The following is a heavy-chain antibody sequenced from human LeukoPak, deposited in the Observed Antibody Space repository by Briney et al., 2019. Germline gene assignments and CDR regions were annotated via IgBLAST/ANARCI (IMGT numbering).Heavy chain of an antibody. CDR1: GDSVSSNSAA. D-gene: IGHD3-16*01. CDR2: TYYRSKWYN. V-gene: IGHV6-1*01. J-gene: IGHJ4*02. CDR3: ARDHIGEENYFDY. Sequence: SQTLSLTCAISGDSVSSNSAAWNWIRQSPSGGLKWLGRTYYRSKWYNDYAVSVKSRITIIPDTSKNQFSLHLNSVTPEDTALYYCARDHIGEENYFDYWGQGTLVTVSS.